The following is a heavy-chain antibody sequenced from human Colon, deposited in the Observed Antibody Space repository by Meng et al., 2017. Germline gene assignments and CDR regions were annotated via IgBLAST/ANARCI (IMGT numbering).Heavy chain of an antibody. D-gene: IGHD2-21*02. CDR1: GGSISSGGYS. Sequence: QLQLHESGSGLVKPSQTLAFTCAVSGGSISSGGYSWSWIRQPPGKGLEWIGYIYHSGSTYYNPSLKSRVTISVDRSKNQFSLKLSSVTAADTAVYYCASIVVVTAIVDYWGQGTLVTVSS. CDR3: ASIVVVTAIVDY. CDR2: IYHSGST. V-gene: IGHV4-30-2*01. J-gene: IGHJ4*02.